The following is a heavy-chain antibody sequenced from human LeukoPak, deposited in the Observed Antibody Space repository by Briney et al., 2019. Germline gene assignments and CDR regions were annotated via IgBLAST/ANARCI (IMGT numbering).Heavy chain of an antibody. CDR2: IVRGSTTI. D-gene: IGHD3-10*01. CDR1: EFTFSSYS. Sequence: GGSLRLSCAASEFTFSSYSMNWVRQTPGKGLEWISYIVRGSTTIYYADSVEGRFTISRDDAKNSLFLQMNSLRAEDTAVYYCARGVRGVIRADYYYYMDVWGTGTTVTVSS. CDR3: ARGVRGVIRADYYYYMDV. V-gene: IGHV3-48*01. J-gene: IGHJ6*03.